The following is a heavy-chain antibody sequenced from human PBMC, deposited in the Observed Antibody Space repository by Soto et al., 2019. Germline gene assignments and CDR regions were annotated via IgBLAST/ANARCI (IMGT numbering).Heavy chain of an antibody. CDR2: ISGSGGST. V-gene: IGHV3-23*01. D-gene: IGHD1-26*01. J-gene: IGHJ6*02. CDR3: AKSKRWVGSYDQPNYYYGMDV. CDR1: GFTFSSYA. Sequence: PGGSLRLSCAASGFTFSSYAMSWVRQAPGKGLEWVSAISGSGGSTYYADSVKGRFTISRDNSKNTLYLQMNSLRAEDTAVYYCAKSKRWVGSYDQPNYYYGMDVWGQGTTVTVSS.